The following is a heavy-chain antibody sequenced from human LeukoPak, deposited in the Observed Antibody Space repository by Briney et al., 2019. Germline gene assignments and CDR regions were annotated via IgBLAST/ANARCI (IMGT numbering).Heavy chain of an antibody. V-gene: IGHV4-39*07. CDR2: INHSGST. D-gene: IGHD2-15*01. Sequence: TSETLSLTCTVSGGSISSSSYYWSWIRQPPGKGLEWIGEINHSGSTNYNPSLKSRVTISVDTSKNQFSLKLSSVTAADTAVYYCASSISTRVVAAYYYYGMDVWGQGTTVTVSS. J-gene: IGHJ6*02. CDR3: ASSISTRVVAAYYYYGMDV. CDR1: GGSISSSSYY.